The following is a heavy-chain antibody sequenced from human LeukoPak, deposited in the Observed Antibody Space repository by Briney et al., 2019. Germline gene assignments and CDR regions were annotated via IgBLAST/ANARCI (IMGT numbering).Heavy chain of an antibody. CDR3: ANDRVPYSGTCIGV. J-gene: IGHJ4*02. D-gene: IGHD1-26*01. CDR1: GFAFNTYG. CDR2: ISYEGSKQ. V-gene: IGHV3-30*18. Sequence: GRSLRLSCAASGFAFNTYGMHWVRQAPGKGLEWVASISYEGSKQKYADSVMGRFTISRDNSMKTVDLQMNSLRAEDTAAYFCANDRVPYSGTCIGVWGQGALVTVSS.